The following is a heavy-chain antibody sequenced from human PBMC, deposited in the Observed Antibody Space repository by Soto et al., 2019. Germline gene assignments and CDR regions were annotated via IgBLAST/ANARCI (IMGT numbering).Heavy chain of an antibody. CDR3: AKDGRENSGYGNSDY. V-gene: IGHV3-23*01. Sequence: PGGSLRLSCAASGFTFRGYAMTWVRQAPGKGLEWVSSITGTGGSTYYADSVKGRFTISRDNSKNTLYLQMNSLRAEDTAVYYCAKDGRENSGYGNSDYWGQGTLVTVSS. D-gene: IGHD3-22*01. J-gene: IGHJ4*02. CDR2: ITGTGGST. CDR1: GFTFRGYA.